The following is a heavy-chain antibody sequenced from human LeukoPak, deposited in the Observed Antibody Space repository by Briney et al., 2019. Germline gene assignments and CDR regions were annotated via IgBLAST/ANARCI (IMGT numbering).Heavy chain of an antibody. V-gene: IGHV4-34*01. CDR1: GGSFSGYY. J-gene: IGHJ3*01. CDR3: ARGAVL. D-gene: IGHD6-6*01. Sequence: PSETLPLTCAVYGGSFSGYYWSWIRQPPGKGLEWIGEINHSGSTNYNPSLKSRVTISVDTSKNQVSLKMSSVTAADTAVYYCARGAVLWGQGTMVTVSS. CDR2: INHSGST.